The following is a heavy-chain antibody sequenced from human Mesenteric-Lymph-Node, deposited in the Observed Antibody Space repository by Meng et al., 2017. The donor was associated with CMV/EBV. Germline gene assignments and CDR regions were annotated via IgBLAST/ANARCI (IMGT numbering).Heavy chain of an antibody. V-gene: IGHV4-61*08. D-gene: IGHD2/OR15-2a*01. Sequence: QLPLAESGPGLVNPSETLSFTCIVSGVSVTSGAYHWSWIRQSPGKGLEWIGYIYGTGITIYNPSLKSRVTILLETSKNQFSLKLNSVTTADTAVYYCAKSRSSTPGIVDDWGQGTLVTVSS. CDR2: IYGTGIT. J-gene: IGHJ4*02. CDR1: GVSVTSGAYH. CDR3: AKSRSSTPGIVDD.